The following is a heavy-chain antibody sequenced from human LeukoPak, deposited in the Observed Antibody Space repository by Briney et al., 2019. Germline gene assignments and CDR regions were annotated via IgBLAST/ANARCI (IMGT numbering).Heavy chain of an antibody. J-gene: IGHJ6*02. Sequence: GGSLRLSCAASGFTFSSYSMNWVRQAPGKGLEWVSYISSSSSTIYYADSVKGRFTISRDNAKNSLYLQMNSLRAEDTAVYYCARAPGYGYPYYYYYGMDVWGQGTTVTVSS. V-gene: IGHV3-48*04. CDR2: ISSSSSTI. CDR3: ARAPGYGYPYYYYYGMDV. D-gene: IGHD5-18*01. CDR1: GFTFSSYS.